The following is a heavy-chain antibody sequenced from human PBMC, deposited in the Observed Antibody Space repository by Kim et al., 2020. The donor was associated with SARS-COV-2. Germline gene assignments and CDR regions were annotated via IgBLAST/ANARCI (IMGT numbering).Heavy chain of an antibody. V-gene: IGHV4-39*01. D-gene: IGHD3-10*01. CDR3: ARHKLWFGDHYGMDV. CDR2: IYYSGST. Sequence: SETLSLTCTVSGGSISSSSYYWGWIRQPPGKGLEWIGSIYYSGSTYYNPSLKSRVTISVDTSKNQFSLKLSSVTAADTAVYYCARHKLWFGDHYGMDVWGQGTTVTVSS. J-gene: IGHJ6*02. CDR1: GGSISSSSYY.